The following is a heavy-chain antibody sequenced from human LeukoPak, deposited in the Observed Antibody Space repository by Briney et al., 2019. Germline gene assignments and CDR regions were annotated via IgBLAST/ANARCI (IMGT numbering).Heavy chain of an antibody. CDR2: IYYSGST. V-gene: IGHV4-39*01. D-gene: IGHD5-12*01. CDR1: GGSISSSSYY. CDR3: AQLSGYTYSGYGPTYYYYYYMDV. Sequence: SETLSLTCTISGGSISSSSYYWGWIRQPPGKGLEWIGSIYYSGSTYYKPSLKSRVTISVDTSKNQFSLKLSSVTAADTAVYYCAQLSGYTYSGYGPTYYYYYYMDVWGKGTTVTVSS. J-gene: IGHJ6*03.